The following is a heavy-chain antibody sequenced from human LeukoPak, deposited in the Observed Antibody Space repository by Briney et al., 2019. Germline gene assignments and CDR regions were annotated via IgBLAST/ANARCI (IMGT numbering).Heavy chain of an antibody. CDR2: ISSSSSYI. CDR3: AREFGYCSGGSCYSFGYYFDY. V-gene: IGHV3-21*01. CDR1: GFTFSSYS. J-gene: IGHJ4*02. D-gene: IGHD2-15*01. Sequence: GGSLRLSCAASGFTFSSYSMNWVRQAPGKGLEWVSSISSSSSYIYYADSVKGRFTIPRDNAKNSLYLQMNSLRAEDTAVYYCAREFGYCSGGSCYSFGYYFDYWGQGTLVTVSS.